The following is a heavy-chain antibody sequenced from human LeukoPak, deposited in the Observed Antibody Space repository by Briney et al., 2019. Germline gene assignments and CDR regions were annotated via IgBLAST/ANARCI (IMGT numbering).Heavy chain of an antibody. CDR3: ARENGATIAGRSLDY. Sequence: PSETLSLTCTVSGASITSHYWSWIRQPAGKGLEWNGRIQTSGRTSYDPSLNSRVIMSVDTSNNQFSLNLTSVTAADTAVYYCARENGATIAGRSLDYWGQGTLVTVSS. CDR1: GASITSHY. D-gene: IGHD6-6*01. CDR2: IQTSGRT. V-gene: IGHV4-4*07. J-gene: IGHJ4*02.